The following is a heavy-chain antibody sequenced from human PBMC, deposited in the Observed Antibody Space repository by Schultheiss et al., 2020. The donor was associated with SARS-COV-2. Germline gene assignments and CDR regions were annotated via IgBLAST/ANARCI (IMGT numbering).Heavy chain of an antibody. D-gene: IGHD4-17*01. J-gene: IGHJ4*02. CDR3: ATDYKDYGSSWTTK. CDR1: GGSISSGGYY. Sequence: SETLSLTCTVSGGSISSGGYYWSWIRQHPGKGLEWIGYIYYSGSTYYNPSLKSRVTISVDTSKNQFSLKLSSVTAADTAVYYCATDYKDYGSSWTTKWGQRTLVTAAS. V-gene: IGHV4-31*03. CDR2: IYYSGST.